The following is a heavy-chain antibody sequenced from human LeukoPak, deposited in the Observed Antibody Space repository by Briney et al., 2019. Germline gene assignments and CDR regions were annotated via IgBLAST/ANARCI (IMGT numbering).Heavy chain of an antibody. Sequence: SVKVSCKASGGISHPYAMAWLRQAPGQGLEWMGGITPLVSTTVYARKLQGGVTFTADEATRTVYMELRSLSSDDTAIYYCARGNGTYTPSDHWGQGTLDTVSS. J-gene: IGHJ4*02. V-gene: IGHV1-69*13. CDR3: ARGNGTYTPSDH. CDR2: ITPLVSTT. D-gene: IGHD1-26*01. CDR1: GGISHPYA.